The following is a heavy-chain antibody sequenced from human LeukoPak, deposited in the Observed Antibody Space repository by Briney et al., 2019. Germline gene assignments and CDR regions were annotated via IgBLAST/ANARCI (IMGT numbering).Heavy chain of an antibody. CDR3: ARVGRVSIYPSYMDV. V-gene: IGHV3-30*04. J-gene: IGHJ6*03. D-gene: IGHD6-6*01. CDR2: ISDDGRDV. CDR1: GFTFSTFP. Sequence: GGSLRLSCEASGFTFSTFPMHWVRQTPDKGLEWVAVISDDGRDVYYADSVKGRFTISRDNSKNTLYLQMHSVSPEDTAVFYCARVGRVSIYPSYMDVWGKGTTVTVSS.